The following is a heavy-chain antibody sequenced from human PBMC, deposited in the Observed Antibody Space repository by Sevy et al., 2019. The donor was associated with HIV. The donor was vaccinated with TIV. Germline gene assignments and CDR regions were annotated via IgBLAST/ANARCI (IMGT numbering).Heavy chain of an antibody. V-gene: IGHV3-33*01. CDR1: GFTFSTYG. CDR2: IWFDGSNT. D-gene: IGHD3-16*01. J-gene: IGHJ4*02. Sequence: GGSLRLSCAASGFTFSTYGMHWVRQAPGKGLEWVAVIWFDGSNTYYDDSVKGGFTISRDIAKNTLHLQMNSLRAEDTAVYYCARDLEFYAYGDYGPAFMPDYWGQGTLVTVSS. CDR3: ARDLEFYAYGDYGPAFMPDY.